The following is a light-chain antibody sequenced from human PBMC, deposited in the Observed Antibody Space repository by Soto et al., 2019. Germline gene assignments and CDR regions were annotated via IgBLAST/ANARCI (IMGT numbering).Light chain of an antibody. CDR2: GAS. J-gene: IGKJ1*01. V-gene: IGKV3-20*01. CDR1: QSVTSGY. Sequence: EVVLTQSTGTLSLSPGERGSLSCRASQSVTSGYLAWYQQKPGQAPRLLIYGASSRATGIPDRFSGSGSGTDFTLTIIRLEPEDFAVYYCQQYGSSGTFGQGTNV. CDR3: QQYGSSGT.